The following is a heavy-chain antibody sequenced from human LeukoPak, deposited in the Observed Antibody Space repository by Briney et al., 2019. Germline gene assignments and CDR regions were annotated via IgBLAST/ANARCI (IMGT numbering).Heavy chain of an antibody. CDR2: IIPIFGTA. J-gene: IGHJ5*02. V-gene: IGHV1-69*05. CDR3: ARSRDIVVVPAAVIRGHWFDP. CDR1: GATFSSYA. Sequence: SVKVSCKASGATFSSYAISWVRQAPGQGLEWMGGIIPIFGTANYAQKFQGRVTITTDESTSTAYMELSSLRSEDTAVYYCARSRDIVVVPAAVIRGHWFDPWGQGTLVTVSS. D-gene: IGHD2-2*01.